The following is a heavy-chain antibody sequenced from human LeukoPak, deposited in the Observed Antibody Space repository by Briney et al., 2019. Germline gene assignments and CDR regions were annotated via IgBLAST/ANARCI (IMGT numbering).Heavy chain of an antibody. V-gene: IGHV7-4-1*02. CDR1: GYIFSSYV. Sequence: ASVKVSCKASGYIFSSYVINWVRPAPGQGLEWMGWINTNNGNPRYAQGLTGRFVFSLDTSVSTAYLQISSLKADDTAIYYCARDYYGSGTSSRMDVWGQGTRVTVSS. CDR3: ARDYYGSGTSSRMDV. J-gene: IGHJ6*01. CDR2: INTNNGNP. D-gene: IGHD3-10*01.